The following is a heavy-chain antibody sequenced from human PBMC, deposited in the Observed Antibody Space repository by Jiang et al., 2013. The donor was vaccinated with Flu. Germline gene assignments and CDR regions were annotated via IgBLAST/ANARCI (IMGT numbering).Heavy chain of an antibody. CDR1: GGSFSGYY. CDR3: ARGRATVTSNWFDP. D-gene: IGHD4-17*01. J-gene: IGHJ5*02. Sequence: LLKPSETLSLTCAVYGGSFSGYYWSWIRQPPGKGLEWIGEINHSGSTNYNPSLKSRVTISVDTSKNQFSLKLSSVTAADTAVYYCARGRATVTSNWFDPWGQGTLVTVSS. CDR2: INHSGST. V-gene: IGHV4-34*01.